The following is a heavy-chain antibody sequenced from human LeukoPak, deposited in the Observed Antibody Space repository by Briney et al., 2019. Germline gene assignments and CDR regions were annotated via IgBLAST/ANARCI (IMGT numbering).Heavy chain of an antibody. D-gene: IGHD1-26*01. CDR1: GFTFSDYY. CDR2: ISSSGDII. V-gene: IGHV3-11*04. CDR3: AVSGSPTFVPFDY. J-gene: IGHJ4*02. Sequence: PGGSLRLSCAASGFTFSDYYMRWIRQAPGKGLEWVSYISSSGDIIYYADSVEGRFTISRDNAENSLDLQMNSLRPEDTAVYYCAVSGSPTFVPFDYWGQGTLVTVSS.